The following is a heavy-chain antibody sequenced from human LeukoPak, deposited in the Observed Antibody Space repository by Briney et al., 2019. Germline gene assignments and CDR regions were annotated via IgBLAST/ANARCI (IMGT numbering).Heavy chain of an antibody. CDR1: GFTFSSYS. CDR2: ISSSSSYI. V-gene: IGHV3-21*01. CDR3: ARAFIWFGESKPLGY. Sequence: KSGGSLRLSCAASGFTFSSYSMNWVRQAPGKGLEWVSSISSSSSYIYYADSVKGRFTISRDNAKNSLYLQMNSLRAEDTAVYYCARAFIWFGESKPLGYWGQGTLVTVSS. J-gene: IGHJ4*02. D-gene: IGHD3-10*01.